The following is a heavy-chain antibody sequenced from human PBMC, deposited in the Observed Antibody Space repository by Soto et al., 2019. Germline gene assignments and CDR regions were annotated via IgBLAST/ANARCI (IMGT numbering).Heavy chain of an antibody. D-gene: IGHD3-16*01. CDR3: AGRYGGNFDY. V-gene: IGHV4-59*01. CDR1: GGSISSYY. Sequence: SETLSLTGTASGGSISSYYWSWIRQPPGKGLEWIGDIYYSGSTDYNPSLKSRVTISVDTSKNQFSSKLSSVTAADTAGHCCAGRYGGNFDYWGQGTLVTVSS. J-gene: IGHJ4*02. CDR2: IYYSGST.